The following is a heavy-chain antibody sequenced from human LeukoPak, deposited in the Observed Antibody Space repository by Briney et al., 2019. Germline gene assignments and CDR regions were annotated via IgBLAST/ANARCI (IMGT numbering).Heavy chain of an antibody. D-gene: IGHD1-7*01. CDR1: GFTFGSYD. V-gene: IGHV3-13*01. J-gene: IGHJ4*02. CDR3: ARAARLELPDY. Sequence: PGGSLRLSCAASGFTFGSYDMHWVRQATGKGLEWVSAIGTAGDTYYPGSVKGRFTISRENAKNSLYLQMNSLRAGDTAVYYCARAARLELPDYWGQGTLVTVSS. CDR2: IGTAGDT.